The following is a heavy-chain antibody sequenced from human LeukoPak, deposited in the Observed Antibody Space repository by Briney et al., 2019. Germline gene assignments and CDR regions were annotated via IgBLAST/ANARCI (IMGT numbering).Heavy chain of an antibody. D-gene: IGHD3-22*01. CDR3: ARATHYYESSGYDY. V-gene: IGHV3-20*04. CDR2: INWNGGST. Sequence: PGGSLRLSCAASGFTFNDYGMSWVRRAPGKGREWVSGINWNGGSTGYADSVKGRFTISRDNAKNSLYLQMNSLRAEDTALYYCARATHYYESSGYDYWGQGTLVTVSS. J-gene: IGHJ4*02. CDR1: GFTFNDYG.